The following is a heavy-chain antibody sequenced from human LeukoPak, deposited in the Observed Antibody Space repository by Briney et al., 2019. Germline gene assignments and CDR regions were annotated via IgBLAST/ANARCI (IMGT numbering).Heavy chain of an antibody. V-gene: IGHV3-7*01. D-gene: IGHD3-10*01. Sequence: GGSLRLSCAASGFTFSSYWMSWVRQAPGKGLEWVANIKQDGSEKYYVDSVKGRFTISRDNAKNSLYLQMNSLRAEDTAVHYCARVLILLWFGEPSNWFDPWGQGTLVTVSS. CDR1: GFTFSSYW. J-gene: IGHJ5*02. CDR2: IKQDGSEK. CDR3: ARVLILLWFGEPSNWFDP.